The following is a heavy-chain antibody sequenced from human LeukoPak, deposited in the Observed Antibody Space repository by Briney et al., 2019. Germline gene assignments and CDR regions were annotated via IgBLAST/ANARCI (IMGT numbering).Heavy chain of an antibody. V-gene: IGHV3-30*18. D-gene: IGHD4-17*01. J-gene: IGHJ4*02. Sequence: PGRSLRLSCAASGFTLTTYGVHWVRQAPGKGLEWVAALLYDGINKHYADSVKGRFTISRDNSKNTLYLQMDSLRVEDTAVYFCSKAGRDDGDFHYFDSWGQGTRVTVSS. CDR3: SKAGRDDGDFHYFDS. CDR2: LLYDGINK. CDR1: GFTLTTYG.